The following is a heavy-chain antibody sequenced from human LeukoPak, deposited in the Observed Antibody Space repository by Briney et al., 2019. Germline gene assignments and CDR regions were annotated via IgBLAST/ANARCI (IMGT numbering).Heavy chain of an antibody. J-gene: IGHJ4*02. D-gene: IGHD6-19*01. V-gene: IGHV3-7*03. Sequence: GGSLRLSCAASGLIFSKYWMTWVRQAPGKGLEWVASIKPDGSEKYYLDSVKGRFTISRDTAKNSLYLQMNSLRAEDTAVYYCARYIRGLYSSGIDYWGQGTLVTVSS. CDR2: IKPDGSEK. CDR1: GLIFSKYW. CDR3: ARYIRGLYSSGIDY.